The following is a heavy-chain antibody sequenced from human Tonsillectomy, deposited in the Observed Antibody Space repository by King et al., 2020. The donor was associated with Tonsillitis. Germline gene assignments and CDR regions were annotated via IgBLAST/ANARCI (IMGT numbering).Heavy chain of an antibody. D-gene: IGHD6-13*01. J-gene: IGHJ4*02. CDR3: ARDLGGRYSSTGDY. Sequence: QLVQSGGGVVQPGRSLRLSCAASGFTFSSYGMHWVRQAPGKGLEWVAVIWYDGSNKYYADSVKGRFTISRDNSKNTLYLQMNSLRAEDTAVYYCARDLGGRYSSTGDYWGQGTLVTVSS. CDR1: GFTFSSYG. CDR2: IWYDGSNK. V-gene: IGHV3-33*08.